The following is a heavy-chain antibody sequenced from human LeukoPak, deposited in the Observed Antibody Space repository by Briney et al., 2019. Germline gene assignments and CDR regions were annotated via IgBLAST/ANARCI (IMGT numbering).Heavy chain of an antibody. Sequence: GGSLRLSCAASGFTFSSYAIHWVRQAPGKGLEWVAVISYDGSNKYYADSVKGRFTISRDNSKNTLYLQMNSLRAEDTAVYYCARENSGWEHFDYWGRGTLVTVSS. V-gene: IGHV3-30*04. CDR3: ARENSGWEHFDY. J-gene: IGHJ4*02. CDR2: ISYDGSNK. CDR1: GFTFSSYA. D-gene: IGHD6-19*01.